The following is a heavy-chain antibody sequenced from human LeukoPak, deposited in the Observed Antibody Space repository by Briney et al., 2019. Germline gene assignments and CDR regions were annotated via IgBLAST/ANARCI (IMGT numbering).Heavy chain of an antibody. J-gene: IGHJ6*03. CDR3: ARGELLYYMDV. CDR2: INPNSGGT. D-gene: IGHD1-26*01. Sequence: ASVKVSCKASGYTFTSYYMHWVRQAPGQGLEWMGWINPNSGGTNYAQKFQGRVTITRNTSISTAYMELSSLRSEDTAVYYCARGELLYYMDVWGKGTTVTVSS. V-gene: IGHV1-2*02. CDR1: GYTFTSYY.